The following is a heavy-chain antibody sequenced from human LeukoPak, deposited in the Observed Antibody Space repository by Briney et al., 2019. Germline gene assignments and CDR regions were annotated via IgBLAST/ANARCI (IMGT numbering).Heavy chain of an antibody. V-gene: IGHV4-59*01. CDR1: GGSISSYY. CDR2: IYYSGST. CDR3: ARSVSTVVTPLLLDY. J-gene: IGHJ4*02. D-gene: IGHD4-23*01. Sequence: TTSETLSLTCTVSGGSISSYYWSWIRQPPGKGLEWIGYIYYSGSTNYNPSLKSRVTISVDTSKNQFSLKLSSVTAADTAVYYCARSVSTVVTPLLLDYWGQGTLVTVSS.